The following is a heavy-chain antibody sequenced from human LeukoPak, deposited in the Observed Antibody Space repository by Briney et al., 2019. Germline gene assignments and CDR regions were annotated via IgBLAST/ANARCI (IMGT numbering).Heavy chain of an antibody. Sequence: ASVKVSCKASGYTFTSYVINWVRQATGQGLEWMGWMNPNSGNTGYAQKFQGRVTMTRNTSISTAYMELSSLRSEDTAVYYCARGMMRSYGSGSYRAFDIWGQGTMVTVSS. CDR1: GYTFTSYV. CDR3: ARGMMRSYGSGSYRAFDI. J-gene: IGHJ3*02. CDR2: MNPNSGNT. V-gene: IGHV1-8*01. D-gene: IGHD3-10*01.